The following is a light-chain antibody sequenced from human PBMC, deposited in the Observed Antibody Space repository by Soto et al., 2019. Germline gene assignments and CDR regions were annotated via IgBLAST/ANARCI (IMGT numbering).Light chain of an antibody. CDR3: QQYNGYPWT. J-gene: IGKJ1*01. Sequence: DIQMTQSPSTLSASVGDRVTITCRASQSISSWLAWYQQKPGKAPKLLIYKASNLESGVPSRFSGSGSGTDFTLTIYSLQPDDFATYYCQQYNGYPWTFGQGTKVEIK. CDR1: QSISSW. V-gene: IGKV1-5*03. CDR2: KAS.